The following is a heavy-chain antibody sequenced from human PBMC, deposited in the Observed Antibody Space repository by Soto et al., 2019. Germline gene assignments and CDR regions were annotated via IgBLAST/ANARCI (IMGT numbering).Heavy chain of an antibody. CDR3: ARQTVDYGDYLGRVYYGMDV. Sequence: QLQLQESGPGLVKPSETLSLTCPVSGGSISSRSYYWGWIRHPPGKGREGIGRIYYSGSTYSNPSLKSRVTISVDTSKNQFSLKLSSVTAADTAVYYCARQTVDYGDYLGRVYYGMDVWGQGTTVTVSS. D-gene: IGHD4-17*01. V-gene: IGHV4-39*01. J-gene: IGHJ6*02. CDR1: GGSISSRSYY. CDR2: IYYSGST.